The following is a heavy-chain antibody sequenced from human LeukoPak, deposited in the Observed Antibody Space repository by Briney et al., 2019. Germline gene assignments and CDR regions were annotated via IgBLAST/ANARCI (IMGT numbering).Heavy chain of an antibody. CDR2: INPSGGST. CDR1: GYTFTSYY. CDR3: AREYGRLAFDY. V-gene: IGHV1-46*01. J-gene: IGHJ4*02. Sequence: ASVKVSCKASGYTFTSYYMHWVRQAPGRGLEWMGIINPSGGSTSYAQKFQGRVTMTRDTSTSTVYMELSSLRSEDTAVYYCAREYGRLAFDYWGQGTLVTVSS. D-gene: IGHD1-14*01.